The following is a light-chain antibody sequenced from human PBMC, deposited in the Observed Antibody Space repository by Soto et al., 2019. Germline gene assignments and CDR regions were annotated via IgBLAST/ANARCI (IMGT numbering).Light chain of an antibody. V-gene: IGKV1-5*01. CDR2: EAS. CDR1: QSVSYW. Sequence: DIQMTQSPSTLSASVGDRVTITCRASQSVSYWLAWYQQKPGMAPKLLIHEASSLESGVPSRFRGSGSGKAFSLSISSLRPDDFETYYCQQYGFSFGPGTKVEI. CDR3: QQYGFS. J-gene: IGKJ3*01.